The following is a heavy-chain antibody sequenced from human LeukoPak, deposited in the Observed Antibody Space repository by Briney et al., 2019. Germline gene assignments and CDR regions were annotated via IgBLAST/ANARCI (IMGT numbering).Heavy chain of an antibody. J-gene: IGHJ4*02. CDR2: ISSDSSYI. Sequence: PGGSLRLSCAASGFNFNTYTMNWVRQAPGKGLEWVSSISSDSSYIYYADAVHGRFTISRDNAKNSLYLQMNSLRAEDTAVYYCARRGTPITIFGVVPYFDYWGQGTLVTVSS. CDR1: GFNFNTYT. V-gene: IGHV3-21*01. CDR3: ARRGTPITIFGVVPYFDY. D-gene: IGHD3-3*01.